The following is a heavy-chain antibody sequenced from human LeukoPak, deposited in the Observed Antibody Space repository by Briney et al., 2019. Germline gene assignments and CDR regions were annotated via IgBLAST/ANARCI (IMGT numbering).Heavy chain of an antibody. CDR1: GGSINNYY. V-gene: IGHV4-4*07. J-gene: IGHJ4*02. CDR2: IYSSGKT. CDR3: ARTPQGDNYFDY. D-gene: IGHD3-9*01. Sequence: PSETLSLTCTVSGGSINNYYWTWIRQPAGKGLEWIGRIYSSGKTNYNPSLKSRVTMSVDTSNNQLSLMMTSVTAADTAVFYCARTPQGDNYFDYWGQGHLVTVSS.